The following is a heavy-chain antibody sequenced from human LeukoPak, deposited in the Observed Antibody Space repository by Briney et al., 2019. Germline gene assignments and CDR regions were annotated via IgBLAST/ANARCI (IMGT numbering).Heavy chain of an antibody. CDR3: ARSSMEYYVDRSVLICFDP. CDR2: IYPARST. D-gene: IGHD3-22*01. Sequence: PSETLSLTCTVSGGSLSTYYWSSLRQPAGPGLEWIGQIYPARSTNHNPALQSRVAMSVGTSKNQFSLILRSVTAADAGVYYCARSSMEYYVDRSVLICFDPWGQGTRVTVSS. V-gene: IGHV4-4*07. J-gene: IGHJ5*02. CDR1: GGSLSTYY.